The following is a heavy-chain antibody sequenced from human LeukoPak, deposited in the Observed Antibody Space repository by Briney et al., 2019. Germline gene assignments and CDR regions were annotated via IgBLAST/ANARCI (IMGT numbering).Heavy chain of an antibody. CDR3: ARDRITMVRGVIIGTAFDY. Sequence: PSETLSLTCTVSGGSISSGGYYWSWIRQHPGKGLEWIGYIYYSGSTYYNLSLKSRVTISVDTSKNQFSLKLSSVTAADTAVYYCARDRITMVRGVIIGTAFDYWGQGTLVTVSS. CDR1: GGSISSGGYY. V-gene: IGHV4-31*03. J-gene: IGHJ4*02. D-gene: IGHD3-10*01. CDR2: IYYSGST.